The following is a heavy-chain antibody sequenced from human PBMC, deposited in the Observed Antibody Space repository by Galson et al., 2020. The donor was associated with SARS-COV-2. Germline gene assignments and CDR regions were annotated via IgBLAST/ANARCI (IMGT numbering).Heavy chain of an antibody. J-gene: IGHJ6*02. CDR3: AKSITGSSYYGLDV. V-gene: IGHV3-30*18. Sequence: SLRLSCVGSGFSLTDYGMHWVRQAPGKGLEWVAVISYDGTYKYYVDSVKGRFTISRDSSKNTLYLQMNSLRAEDTAVFYCAKSITGSSYYGLDVWGQGTTVTVSS. CDR2: ISYDGTYK. CDR1: GFSLTDYG.